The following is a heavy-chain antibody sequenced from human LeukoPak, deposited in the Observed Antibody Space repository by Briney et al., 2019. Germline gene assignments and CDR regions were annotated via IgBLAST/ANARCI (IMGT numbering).Heavy chain of an antibody. J-gene: IGHJ3*01. CDR2: IYAGDSDT. Sequence: GESLKISCQGSYHRFISYWIAWVRQMPGKGLEWMGTIYAGDSDTRYSPSFQGQVSISVDKSINTAYLQLYNLKASDTAMYYCARPSHSGSYGNLLDFWGQGTMVTVSS. CDR3: ARPSHSGSYGNLLDF. CDR1: YHRFISYW. V-gene: IGHV5-51*01. D-gene: IGHD1-26*01.